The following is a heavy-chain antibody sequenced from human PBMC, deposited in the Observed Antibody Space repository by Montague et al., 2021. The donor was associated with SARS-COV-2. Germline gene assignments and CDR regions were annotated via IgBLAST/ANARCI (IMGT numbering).Heavy chain of an antibody. CDR1: GGSISSSSYY. CDR2: IYTSGST. V-gene: IGHV4-61*02. CDR3: ARDSLVASYYYYGVDI. Sequence: TLSLTCTVSGGSISSSSYYWGWIRQPAGKGLEWIGRIYTSGSTNYNPSLKSRVTMSVDTSKNQLSLNLSSVTAADTAVYYCARDSLVASYYYYGVDIWGQGTTVTVAS. J-gene: IGHJ6*02. D-gene: IGHD2-2*01.